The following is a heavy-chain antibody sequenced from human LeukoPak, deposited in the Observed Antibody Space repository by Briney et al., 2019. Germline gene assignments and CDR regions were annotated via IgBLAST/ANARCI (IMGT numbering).Heavy chain of an antibody. D-gene: IGHD4-11*01. Sequence: SETLSLTCAVYGGSFSGYYWSWIRQPPGKGLEWIGEINHSGSTNYNPSLKSRVTISVDTSKNQFSLKLSSVTAADTAVYYCARDGSNYYDSWGQGTLVTVSS. J-gene: IGHJ4*02. CDR2: INHSGST. V-gene: IGHV4-34*01. CDR3: ARDGSNYYDS. CDR1: GGSFSGYY.